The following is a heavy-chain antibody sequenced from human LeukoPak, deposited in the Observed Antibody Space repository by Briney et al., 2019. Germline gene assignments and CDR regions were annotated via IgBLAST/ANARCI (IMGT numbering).Heavy chain of an antibody. J-gene: IGHJ5*02. CDR1: GFTFSSYW. D-gene: IGHD2-2*01. V-gene: IGHV3-7*01. Sequence: GGSLRLSCAASGFTFSSYWMSWVRQAPGKGLEWVANIKQDGSEKYYVDSVKGRFTISRDNAKNSLYLQMNSLRAEDMAVYYCARDSVVVEGNWFDPWGQGTLVTVSS. CDR3: ARDSVVVEGNWFDP. CDR2: IKQDGSEK.